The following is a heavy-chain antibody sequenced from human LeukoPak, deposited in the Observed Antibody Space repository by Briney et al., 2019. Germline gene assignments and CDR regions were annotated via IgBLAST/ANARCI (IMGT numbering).Heavy chain of an antibody. CDR2: IIPIFGTA. CDR1: GGTFSSYA. V-gene: IGHV1-69*13. D-gene: IGHD2-2*01. J-gene: IGHJ4*02. Sequence: SVKVSCKASGGTFSSYAISWVREAPGQGLEWMGGIIPIFGTANYAQKFQGRVTITADESTSTAYMELSSLRSEDTAVYYCARARIPAAYGYYFDYWGQGTLVTVSS. CDR3: ARARIPAAYGYYFDY.